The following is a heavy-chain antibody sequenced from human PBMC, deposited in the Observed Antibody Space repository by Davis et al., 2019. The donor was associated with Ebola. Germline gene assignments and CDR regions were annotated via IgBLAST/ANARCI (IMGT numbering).Heavy chain of an antibody. CDR2: ISTTGST. V-gene: IGHV4-61*09. CDR1: GGSFSSGTFY. Sequence: PSETLSLTCTVSGGSFSSGTFYWSWIRQSAGKGLEWLGHISTTGSTSYNPSLKSRVTISVDMSKIRFSLKLSSVTAADTAVYYCASSWYQTTVTTWGPGTLVIVSS. J-gene: IGHJ4*02. CDR3: ASSWYQTTVTT. D-gene: IGHD4-11*01.